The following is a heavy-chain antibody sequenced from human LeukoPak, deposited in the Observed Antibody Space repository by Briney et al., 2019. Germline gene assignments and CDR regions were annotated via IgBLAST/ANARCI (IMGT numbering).Heavy chain of an antibody. V-gene: IGHV4-39*01. J-gene: IGHJ4*02. D-gene: IGHD4-17*01. CDR3: ATFTTVTTSFSF. CDR2: IYYSGST. Sequence: SETLSLTCTVSGGSISSSSYYWGWIRQPPGKGLEWIGSIYYSGSTYYNPSLKSRVTISVDTSKNQFSLKLSSVTAADTAVYYCATFTTVTTSFSFWGQGTLVTVSS. CDR1: GGSISSSSYY.